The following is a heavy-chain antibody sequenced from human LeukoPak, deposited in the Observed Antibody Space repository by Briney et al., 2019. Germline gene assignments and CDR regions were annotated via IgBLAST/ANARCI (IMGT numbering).Heavy chain of an antibody. CDR3: ARQGCSGTSCYDH. Sequence: GESLKISCKGSGYNFTTYWIGWVRQMPGKGLEWMGIIYPRDSDTRYSPSFQGQVTLSADKSISTAYLQWRSLKASDTAMYYSARQGCSGTSCYDHWGQGTLVTVSS. CDR1: GYNFTTYW. D-gene: IGHD2-2*01. J-gene: IGHJ4*02. V-gene: IGHV5-51*01. CDR2: IYPRDSDT.